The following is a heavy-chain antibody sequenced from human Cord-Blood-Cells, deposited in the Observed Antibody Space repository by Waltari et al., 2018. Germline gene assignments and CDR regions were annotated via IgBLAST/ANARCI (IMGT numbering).Heavy chain of an antibody. D-gene: IGHD1-7*01. J-gene: IGHJ2*01. CDR2: INAGNGNT. V-gene: IGHV1-3*01. CDR1: GYTFTSSA. CDR3: ARVDGTYWYFDL. Sequence: QVQLVQSGAEVKKPGASVKVSCKASGYTFTSSAMHWVRQAPGQRLEWMGWINAGNGNTKYSQKFQGRVTITRDTSASTAYMELSSLRSEDTAVYYCARVDGTYWYFDLWGRGTLVTVSS.